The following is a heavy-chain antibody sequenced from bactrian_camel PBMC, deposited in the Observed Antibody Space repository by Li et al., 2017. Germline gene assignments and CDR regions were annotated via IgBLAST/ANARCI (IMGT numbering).Heavy chain of an antibody. D-gene: IGHD5*01. J-gene: IGHJ4*01. CDR1: GFTLSSYY. CDR2: INSGDGST. V-gene: IGHV3S40*01. Sequence: VQLVESGGGLVQPGGSLRLSCAASGFTLSSYYMSWVRQAPGKGLEWASRINSGDGSTYYADSVKGRLTISRDNAKASVYLQMNSLKPEDTAVYYCAADLGGDPNYWGQGTQVTVS. CDR3: AADLGGDPNY.